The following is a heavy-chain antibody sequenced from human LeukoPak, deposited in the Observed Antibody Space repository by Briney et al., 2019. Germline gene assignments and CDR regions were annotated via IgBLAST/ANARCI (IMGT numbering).Heavy chain of an antibody. V-gene: IGHV5-51*01. CDR1: GYSFATYW. D-gene: IGHD5-12*01. Sequence: GESLKISCKGSGYSFATYWIGWVRQMPGKGLEWMGINYPGDSDTTYSPSCKGPVTMSADKSISTAYLQWSSLKASDTAMYYCARRVSSSGFDAFDVWGQGTMVTVSS. CDR3: ARRVSSSGFDAFDV. CDR2: NYPGDSDT. J-gene: IGHJ3*01.